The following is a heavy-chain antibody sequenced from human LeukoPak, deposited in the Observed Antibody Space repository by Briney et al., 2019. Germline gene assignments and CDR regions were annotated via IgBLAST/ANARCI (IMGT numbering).Heavy chain of an antibody. CDR2: IIPIFGTA. CDR1: GYTFNDYF. V-gene: IGHV1-69*13. J-gene: IGHJ6*02. CDR3: ARGSLIRTTVNYCYYGMDV. Sequence: ASVKVSCQGSGYTFNDYFMHWVRQAPGQGLEWMGGIIPIFGTANYAQKFQGRVTITADESTSTAYMELSSLRSEDTAVYYCARGSLIRTTVNYCYYGMDVWGQGTTVTVSS. D-gene: IGHD4-17*01.